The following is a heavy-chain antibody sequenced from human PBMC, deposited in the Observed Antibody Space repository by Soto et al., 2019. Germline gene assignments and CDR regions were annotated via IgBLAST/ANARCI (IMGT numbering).Heavy chain of an antibody. CDR2: IERDDDDK. CDR3: ARSIRGPRKFNGMDV. Sequence: VSGPTLVNPTETLTLTCTFSGFSITSPGMSVSWIRQPPGRALEWLALIERDDDDKYYSTSLKTRLTISKDTRKNQVVLTMANMDPADTATYYCARSIRGPRKFNGMDVWGQGTTVTLSS. CDR1: GFSITSPGMS. J-gene: IGHJ6*02. V-gene: IGHV2-70*13. D-gene: IGHD1-20*01.